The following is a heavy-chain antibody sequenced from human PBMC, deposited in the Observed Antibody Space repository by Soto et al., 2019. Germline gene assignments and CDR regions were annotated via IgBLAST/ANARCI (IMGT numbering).Heavy chain of an antibody. V-gene: IGHV4-39*01. Sequence: SETLSLTCTVSGGSISSSSYYWGWIRQPPGKGLEWIGSIYYSGSTYYNPSLKSRVTISVDTSKNQFSLKLSSVTAADTAVYYCARRYYGSGSYYPLPYYYYYGMDVWGQGTTVTVSS. CDR3: ARRYYGSGSYYPLPYYYYYGMDV. J-gene: IGHJ6*02. CDR1: GGSISSSSYY. CDR2: IYYSGST. D-gene: IGHD3-10*01.